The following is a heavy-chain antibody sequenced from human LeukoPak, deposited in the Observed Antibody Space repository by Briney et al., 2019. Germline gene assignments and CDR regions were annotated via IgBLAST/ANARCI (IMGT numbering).Heavy chain of an antibody. CDR1: GYTFTNYG. V-gene: IGHV1-18*01. CDR2: MNPNSGNT. J-gene: IGHJ4*02. CDR3: AREPSTGSYMPRGYFDY. Sequence: ASVKVSCKTSGYTFTNYGVSWVRQATGQGLEWMGWMNPNSGNTGYSQKLQGRVTMTTDTSTTTAYMELRSLRSDDTAVYYCAREPSTGSYMPRGYFDYWGQGTLVTVSS. D-gene: IGHD1-26*01.